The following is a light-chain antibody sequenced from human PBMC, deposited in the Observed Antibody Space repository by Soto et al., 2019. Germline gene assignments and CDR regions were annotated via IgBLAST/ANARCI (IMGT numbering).Light chain of an antibody. J-gene: IGKJ4*01. Sequence: EIVMTQSPATLSVSPGARATLSCRASQGVSSNLAWYQQKPGQAPTLVIYGASARATGIPARFSGSGSGTEFTLTISSLQPEDFATYYCLQDYNYPLTFGGGTKVDIK. CDR1: QGVSSN. CDR3: LQDYNYPLT. CDR2: GAS. V-gene: IGKV3-15*01.